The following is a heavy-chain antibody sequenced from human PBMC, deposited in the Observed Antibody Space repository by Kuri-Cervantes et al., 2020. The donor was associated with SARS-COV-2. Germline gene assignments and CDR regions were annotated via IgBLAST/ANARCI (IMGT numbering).Heavy chain of an antibody. J-gene: IGHJ4*02. CDR3: AREVYSSGWSIDY. Sequence: GGSLRLSCAASGFTFSSYSMNWVRQAPGKGLDWVSSISSSSSYIYYADSVKGRFTISRDNAKNSLYLQMNSLRAEDTAVYYCAREVYSSGWSIDYWGQGTLVTVSS. CDR2: ISSSSSYI. V-gene: IGHV3-21*01. CDR1: GFTFSSYS. D-gene: IGHD6-19*01.